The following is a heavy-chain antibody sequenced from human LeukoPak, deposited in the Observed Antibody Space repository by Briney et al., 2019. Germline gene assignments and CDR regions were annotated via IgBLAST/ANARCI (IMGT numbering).Heavy chain of an antibody. Sequence: GGSLRLSCAASGFTFSSYEMNWVRQAPGKGLEWVSYISSSGSTIYYADSVKGRFTTSRDNAKNSLYLQMNSLRAEDTAVYYCATGTRGYSYGSRDYWGQGTLVTVSS. CDR1: GFTFSSYE. CDR2: ISSSGSTI. D-gene: IGHD5-18*01. J-gene: IGHJ4*02. CDR3: ATGTRGYSYGSRDY. V-gene: IGHV3-48*03.